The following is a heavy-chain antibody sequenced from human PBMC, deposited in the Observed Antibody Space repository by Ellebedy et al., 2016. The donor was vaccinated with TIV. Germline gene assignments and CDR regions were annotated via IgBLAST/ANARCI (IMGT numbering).Heavy chain of an antibody. J-gene: IGHJ1*01. CDR1: GGPFSTYA. CDR2: IIPFLGRA. CDR3: VRWVGGVSAEYFQH. D-gene: IGHD3-16*01. V-gene: IGHV1-69*04. Sequence: AASVKVSCKASGGPFSTYAISRLRQAPGQGLQWMGRIIPFLGRANYAETFQGRVTITADKSTRTAYMELSGLSSEDTAVYACVRWVGGVSAEYFQHWGQGTLVTVSS.